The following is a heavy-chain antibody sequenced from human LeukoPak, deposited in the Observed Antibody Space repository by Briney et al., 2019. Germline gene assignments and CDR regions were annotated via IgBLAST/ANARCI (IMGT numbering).Heavy chain of an antibody. V-gene: IGHV1-18*01. J-gene: IGHJ6*03. CDR2: ISAYNGIT. Sequence: ASVKVSCKASGYTFTSYGISWVRQATGQGLEWMGWISAYNGITNYAQKLQGRVTMTTDTSTSTAYMELRSLRSDDTAVYYCARGVVGSYYYYYYMDVWGKGTTVTVSS. CDR1: GYTFTSYG. CDR3: ARGVVGSYYYYYYMDV. D-gene: IGHD3-3*01.